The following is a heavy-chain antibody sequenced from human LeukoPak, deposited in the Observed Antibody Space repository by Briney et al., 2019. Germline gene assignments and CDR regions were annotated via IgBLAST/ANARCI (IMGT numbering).Heavy chain of an antibody. CDR2: IWYDGSNK. CDR3: AKDLRTTFDY. D-gene: IGHD2/OR15-2a*01. J-gene: IGHJ4*02. V-gene: IGHV3-33*06. Sequence: GGSLRLSCAASGFTLSNAWMSWVRQAPGKGLEWVALIWYDGSNKFYSDSVKGRFTISRDNSKNTMYLQMNSLRAEDTAVYYCAKDLRTTFDYWGQGTLVTVSS. CDR1: GFTLSNAW.